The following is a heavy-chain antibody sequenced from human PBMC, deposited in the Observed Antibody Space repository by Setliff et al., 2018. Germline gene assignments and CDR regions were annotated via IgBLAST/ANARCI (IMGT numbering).Heavy chain of an antibody. D-gene: IGHD3-3*01. V-gene: IGHV4-59*11. J-gene: IGHJ3*02. CDR1: GGSIDSHY. CDR3: ARGKTFFGAFIRAFDI. CDR2: IYYSGNT. Sequence: SETLSLTCSVSGGSIDSHYWSWIRQPPGKGLEWIGSIYYSGNTNYNPSLKSRVTISIDTSKNQFSLKLSSVTAADTAVYHCARGKTFFGAFIRAFDIWGQGGTVTVSS.